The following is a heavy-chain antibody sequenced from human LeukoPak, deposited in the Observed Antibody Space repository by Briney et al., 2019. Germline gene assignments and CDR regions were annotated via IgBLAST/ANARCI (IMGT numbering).Heavy chain of an antibody. D-gene: IGHD1-1*01. Sequence: ASVKVSCKASGYTFTSYGISWVRQAPGQGLEWMGWISAYNGNTNYAQKLQGRVTMTTDTSTSTAYMELRSLRSDDTAVYYCARGAVQLELLYYYYYMDVWGKGTTVTVSS. V-gene: IGHV1-18*01. CDR3: ARGAVQLELLYYYYYMDV. J-gene: IGHJ6*03. CDR1: GYTFTSYG. CDR2: ISAYNGNT.